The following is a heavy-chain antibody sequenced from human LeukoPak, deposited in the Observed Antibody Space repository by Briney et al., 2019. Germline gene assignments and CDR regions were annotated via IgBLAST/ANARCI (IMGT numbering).Heavy chain of an antibody. CDR2: IYYSGST. CDR1: GGSISSYY. J-gene: IGHJ4*02. Sequence: PSETLSLTCTVSGGSISSYYWSWIRQPPGKGLEWIGYIYYSGSTNYNPSLKSRVTISIDTSKNQFSLKLSSVTAVDTAVYYCARDSGMVALDYWGQGTLVTVSS. V-gene: IGHV4-59*01. CDR3: ARDSGMVALDY. D-gene: IGHD1-26*01.